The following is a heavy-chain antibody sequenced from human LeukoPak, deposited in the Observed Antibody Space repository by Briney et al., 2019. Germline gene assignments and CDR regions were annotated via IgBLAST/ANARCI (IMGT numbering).Heavy chain of an antibody. CDR1: GFTFSSYA. J-gene: IGHJ6*02. Sequence: GGSLRLSCVASGFTFSSYAMSWVRQAPGKGLEWVAVTWYDGSTKYYADSVKGRFTISRDNSKNTLSLEMNSLRAEDTAVYYRARWGNYKVMDVWGQGTTVTVSS. V-gene: IGHV3-33*08. D-gene: IGHD1-7*01. CDR3: ARWGNYKVMDV. CDR2: TWYDGSTK.